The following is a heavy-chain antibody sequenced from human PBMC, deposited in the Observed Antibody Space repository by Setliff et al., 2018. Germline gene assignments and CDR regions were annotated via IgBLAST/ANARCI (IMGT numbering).Heavy chain of an antibody. D-gene: IGHD3-16*02. CDR2: IYTSWST. Sequence: SETLSLTCNVSGGSISSRTYYWSWIRQPAGKGLEWIGHIYTSWSTNYNPSLKSRVTMSVDTTKNQFSLKLSSVTAADTAVYFCARGGTYRYFDYWGQGAQVTVSS. CDR1: GGSISSRTYY. J-gene: IGHJ4*02. V-gene: IGHV4-61*09. CDR3: ARGGTYRYFDY.